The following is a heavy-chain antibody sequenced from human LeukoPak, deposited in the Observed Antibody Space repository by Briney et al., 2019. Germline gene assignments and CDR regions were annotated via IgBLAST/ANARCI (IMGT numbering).Heavy chain of an antibody. Sequence: GDSVKVSCKASGYMFTSYAISWVRQAPGQGLELMGWISAYNGKTNYAQNLQGRVTMTTDASTSTAYMELRSLRSDDTAVYYCARNPYYDSSGYYVYWGQGTLFSVSS. CDR2: ISAYNGKT. J-gene: IGHJ4*02. CDR3: ARNPYYDSSGYYVY. D-gene: IGHD3-22*01. V-gene: IGHV1-18*01. CDR1: GYMFTSYA.